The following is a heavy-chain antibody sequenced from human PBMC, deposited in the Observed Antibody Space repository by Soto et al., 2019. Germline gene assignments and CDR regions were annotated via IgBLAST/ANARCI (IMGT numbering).Heavy chain of an antibody. Sequence: SETLSLTCTVSGGSISSYYWSWIRQPPGKGLEWIGYIYYSGSTTYNPSLKSRVTISVDTSKNQFSLKLSSVTAADTAVYYCARVRGYSYGFNYYYYGMDVWGQGTTVTVSS. CDR2: IYYSGST. D-gene: IGHD5-18*01. J-gene: IGHJ6*02. CDR3: ARVRGYSYGFNYYYYGMDV. CDR1: GGSISSYY. V-gene: IGHV4-59*01.